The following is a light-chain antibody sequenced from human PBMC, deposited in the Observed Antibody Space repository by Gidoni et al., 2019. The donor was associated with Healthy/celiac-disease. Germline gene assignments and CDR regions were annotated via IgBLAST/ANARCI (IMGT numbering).Light chain of an antibody. V-gene: IGKV1-39*01. CDR3: QQSYSTPRFT. Sequence: SVGDRVTITCRASQSISSYLNWYQQKPGKAPKLLIYAASSLQSGVPSRFSGSGSGTDFTLTISSLQPEDIATYYCQQSYSTPRFTFGPGTKVDIK. J-gene: IGKJ3*01. CDR2: AAS. CDR1: QSISSY.